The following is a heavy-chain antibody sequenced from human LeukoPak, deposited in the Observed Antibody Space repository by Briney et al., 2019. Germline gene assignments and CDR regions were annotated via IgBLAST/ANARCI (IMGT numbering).Heavy chain of an antibody. Sequence: SETLSLTCSVSGVSISSSNYYWGWLRQPPGKGLEWIGSIYYSGSTYYNPSLKSRVTISVDTSKNQFSLKLSSVTAADTAVYYCARPVPSRLGWFDPWGQGTLVTVSS. D-gene: IGHD1-1*01. CDR2: IYYSGST. J-gene: IGHJ5*02. V-gene: IGHV4-39*01. CDR1: GVSISSSNYY. CDR3: ARPVPSRLGWFDP.